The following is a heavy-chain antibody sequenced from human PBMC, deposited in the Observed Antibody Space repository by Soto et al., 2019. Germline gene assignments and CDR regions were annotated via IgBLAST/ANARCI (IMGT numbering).Heavy chain of an antibody. Sequence: QVQLQESGPGLMKPSQTLSLTCTVSGGSISSGGYYWSWIRQHPGKGLEWIGYIYYSGSTYYNPSLKSRVTISVDTSKNQFSLKLSSVTAPDTAVYYCAREPQGTIFRKGRNAFDIWGQVTMVTVSS. D-gene: IGHD3-3*01. J-gene: IGHJ3*02. CDR1: GGSISSGGYY. CDR3: AREPQGTIFRKGRNAFDI. V-gene: IGHV4-31*03. CDR2: IYYSGST.